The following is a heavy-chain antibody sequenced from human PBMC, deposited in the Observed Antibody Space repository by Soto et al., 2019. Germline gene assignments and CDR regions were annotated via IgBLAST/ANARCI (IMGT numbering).Heavy chain of an antibody. J-gene: IGHJ4*02. CDR1: GGIFSSYA. D-gene: IGHD6-6*01. CDR3: ASVGGIVAPPGTDY. CDR2: VIPILGQA. Sequence: QVQLVQSGAEVKKPGSSVKVSCKASGGIFSSYAISWLRQAPVQGLAWMGAVIPILGQAYYAQDLQERASITADDTTRTTYMELSSRRSEDTAVYFCASVGGIVAPPGTDYWGQGTLVTVSS. V-gene: IGHV1-69*01.